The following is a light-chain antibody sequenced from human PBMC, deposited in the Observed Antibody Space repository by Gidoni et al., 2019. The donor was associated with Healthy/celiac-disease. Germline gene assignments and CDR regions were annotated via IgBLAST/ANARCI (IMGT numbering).Light chain of an antibody. Sequence: IQMTPSPSSLSASVGDRVTITCRASQSISSYLNWYQQKPGKAPKLLIYAASSLQSGVPSRFSGSGSGTDFTLTISSLQPEDFATYYCQQSYSTPRFGGGTKVEIK. CDR1: QSISSY. J-gene: IGKJ4*01. CDR3: QQSYSTPR. CDR2: AAS. V-gene: IGKV1-39*01.